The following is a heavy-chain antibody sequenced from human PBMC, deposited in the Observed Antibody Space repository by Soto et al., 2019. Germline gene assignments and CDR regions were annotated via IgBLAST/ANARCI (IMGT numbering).Heavy chain of an antibody. CDR3: ARDHSGSYRGRGIFDY. CDR2: ISSSSSTI. Sequence: GGSLRLSCAASGFTFSSYSMNWVRQAPGKGLEWVSYISSSSSTIYYADSVKGRFTISRDNAKNSLYLQMNSLRDEDTAVYYCARDHSGSYRGRGIFDYWGQGTLVTVSS. V-gene: IGHV3-48*02. J-gene: IGHJ4*02. CDR1: GFTFSSYS. D-gene: IGHD1-26*01.